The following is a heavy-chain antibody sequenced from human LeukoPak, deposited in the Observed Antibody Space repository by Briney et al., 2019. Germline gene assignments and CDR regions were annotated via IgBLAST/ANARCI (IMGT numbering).Heavy chain of an antibody. J-gene: IGHJ4*02. CDR1: GYTFTGYY. V-gene: IGHV1-2*02. D-gene: IGHD4-17*01. CDR2: INPNSGGT. CDR3: ARSTVTTAHDY. Sequence: GASVKVSCKASGYTFTGYYMHWVRQAPGRGLEWMGWINPNSGGTNYAQKFQGRVTMTRDTYISTAYMELSRLRSDDTAVYYCARSTVTTAHDYWGQGTLVTVSS.